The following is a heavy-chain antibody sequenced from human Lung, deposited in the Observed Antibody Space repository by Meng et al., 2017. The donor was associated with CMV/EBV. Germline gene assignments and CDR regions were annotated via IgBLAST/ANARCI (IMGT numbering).Heavy chain of an antibody. CDR3: CSTPSNGMDV. CDR2: IYSGGST. D-gene: IGHD6-13*01. J-gene: IGHJ6*02. Sequence: SCAASGFTVSSNYMSWVRQAPGKGLEWVSVIYSGGSTFYADSVKGRFTISRDNYKNTLYLQIINLRAEDTAVYYCCSTPSNGMDVWGQGATVTVSS. V-gene: IGHV3-53*01. CDR1: GFTVSSNY.